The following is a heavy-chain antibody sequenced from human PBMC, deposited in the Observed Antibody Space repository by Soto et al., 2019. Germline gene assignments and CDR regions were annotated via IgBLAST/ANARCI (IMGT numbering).Heavy chain of an antibody. J-gene: IGHJ6*02. CDR3: ARVDRYCSSTSCYYYYGMDV. D-gene: IGHD2-2*01. CDR2: MNPNSGNT. Sequence: ASVKVSCKASGYTFTSYDINWVRQATGQGLEWMGWMNPNSGNTGYAQKFQGRVTMTRNTSISTAYMELSSLRSEDTAVYYCARVDRYCSSTSCYYYYGMDVWGQGTTVTVPS. CDR1: GYTFTSYD. V-gene: IGHV1-8*01.